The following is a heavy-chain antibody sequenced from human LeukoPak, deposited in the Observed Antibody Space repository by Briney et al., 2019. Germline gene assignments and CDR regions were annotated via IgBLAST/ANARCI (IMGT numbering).Heavy chain of an antibody. J-gene: IGHJ5*02. V-gene: IGHV3-48*01. Sequence: GGSLRLSCAASGFTFSSYSMNWVRQAPGKGLEWVSYISSSSSTIYYADSVKGRFTISRDNAKNSLYLQMNSLRAEDTAVYYCAREVVGAYGWFDPWGQGTLVTVSS. D-gene: IGHD1-26*01. CDR3: AREVVGAYGWFDP. CDR1: GFTFSSYS. CDR2: ISSSSSTI.